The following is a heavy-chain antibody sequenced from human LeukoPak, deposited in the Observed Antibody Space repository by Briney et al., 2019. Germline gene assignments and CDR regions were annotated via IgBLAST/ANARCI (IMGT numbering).Heavy chain of an antibody. Sequence: SETLSLTCTVSGGSISSYYWSWIRQPPGKGLEWLGYIYYSGSTNYNPSLKSRVTISVDTSKNQFSLKQSSVTAADTAVYYCARHYYDSSGYSEDAFDIWGQGTMVTVSS. V-gene: IGHV4-59*08. CDR2: IYYSGST. CDR3: ARHYYDSSGYSEDAFDI. CDR1: GGSISSYY. D-gene: IGHD3-22*01. J-gene: IGHJ3*02.